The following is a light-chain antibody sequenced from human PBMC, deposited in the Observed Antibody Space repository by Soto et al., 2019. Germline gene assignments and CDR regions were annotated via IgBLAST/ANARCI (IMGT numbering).Light chain of an antibody. V-gene: IGLV3-27*01. CDR1: VLAKKY. J-gene: IGLJ1*01. Sequence: SYELTQPSSVSVSPGQTARITCSGDVLAKKYARWFQQKPGQAPVLVIHKDSERPSGIPERFSGSSSGTTVTLTISGAQVEDEADYYCYSAADNNLRVFGTGTKLTVL. CDR2: KDS. CDR3: YSAADNNLRV.